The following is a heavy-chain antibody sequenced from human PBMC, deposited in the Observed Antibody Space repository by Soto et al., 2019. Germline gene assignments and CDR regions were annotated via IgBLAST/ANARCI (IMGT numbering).Heavy chain of an antibody. CDR2: LSGSGTST. CDR3: AKATTNGGWFNPFDY. D-gene: IGHD6-19*01. Sequence: PXGSLRLSCSASGFSFVNYAMNRVRQAPGKGLEWVSGLSGSGTSTYYADSVKGRFTISRDNSRDTLFLQMNSLTADDTAVYYCAKATTNGGWFNPFDYWGQGALVTVSS. J-gene: IGHJ4*02. V-gene: IGHV3-23*01. CDR1: GFSFVNYA.